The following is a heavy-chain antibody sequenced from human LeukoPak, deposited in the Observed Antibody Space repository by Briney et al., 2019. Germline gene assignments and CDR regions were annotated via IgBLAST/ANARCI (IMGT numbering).Heavy chain of an antibody. CDR2: ISGSGGST. D-gene: IGHD3-3*01. V-gene: IGHV3-23*01. CDR3: ANDRRVQTNWFDP. CDR1: GFTFSSYA. J-gene: IGHJ5*02. Sequence: GGSLRLSCAASGFTFSSYAMTWVRQAPGKGLEWVSGISGSGGSTYYADSVKGRFTISRDNSKNTLYLQMNSLRAEDTAVYYCANDRRVQTNWFDPWGQGTLVTVSS.